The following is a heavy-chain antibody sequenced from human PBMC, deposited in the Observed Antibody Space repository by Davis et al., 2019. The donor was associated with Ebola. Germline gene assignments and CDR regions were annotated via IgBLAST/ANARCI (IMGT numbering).Heavy chain of an antibody. CDR3: ARVIGFGELLYYGMDV. J-gene: IGHJ6*04. CDR2: ISSSGSTI. Sequence: GESLKISCAASGFTFSDYYMSWIRQAPGKGLEWVSYISSSGSTIYYADSVKGRFTISRDNAKNSLYLQMNSLRAEDTAVYYCARVIGFGELLYYGMDVWGKGTTVTVSS. CDR1: GFTFSDYY. V-gene: IGHV3-11*01. D-gene: IGHD3-10*01.